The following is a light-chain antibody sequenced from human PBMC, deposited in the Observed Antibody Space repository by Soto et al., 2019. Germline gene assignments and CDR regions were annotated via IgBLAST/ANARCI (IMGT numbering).Light chain of an antibody. CDR3: SSYAVNSVYV. Sequence: QSVLTQPPSASGSLGQSVTISCTGTSSDVGAYNFVSWYQQHPGKAPKLMIYQVTKRPSGVPDRFSASKSGNTASLTVSGLQAEDEADYYCSSYAVNSVYVFGSGTKLTVL. V-gene: IGLV2-8*01. J-gene: IGLJ1*01. CDR1: SSDVGAYNF. CDR2: QVT.